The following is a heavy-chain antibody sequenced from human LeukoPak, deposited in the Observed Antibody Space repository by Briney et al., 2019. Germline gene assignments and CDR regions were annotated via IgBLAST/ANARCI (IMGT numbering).Heavy chain of an antibody. CDR2: ISHSGST. J-gene: IGHJ6*02. CDR1: GGSFSDYF. D-gene: IGHD5-18*01. V-gene: IGHV4-34*01. Sequence: SETLSLTCAVYGGSFSDYFWSWIRQPPGKGLEWIGEISHSGSTNYNPSLKSRVTISVDTSKNQFSLKLSSVTAADTAVYFCGGGRAKEDRGYRDTPMTSYYYGMDVWGQGTKVTVSS. CDR3: GGGRAKEDRGYRDTPMTSYYYGMDV.